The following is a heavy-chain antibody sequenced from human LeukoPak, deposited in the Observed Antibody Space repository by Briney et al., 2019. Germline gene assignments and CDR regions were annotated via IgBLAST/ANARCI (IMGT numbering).Heavy chain of an antibody. J-gene: IGHJ4*02. CDR2: ISASGGST. D-gene: IGHD3-10*01. CDR3: AKRYDSGTFDY. Sequence: GGSLSLSCAASGFTFSNYVMNWVRQAPGKGLEWVSTISASGGSTYYADSVKSRFTISRDNSKNTLYLQMNSLRAEDTAVYYCAKRYDSGTFDYWGQRTLVTVSS. V-gene: IGHV3-23*01. CDR1: GFTFSNYV.